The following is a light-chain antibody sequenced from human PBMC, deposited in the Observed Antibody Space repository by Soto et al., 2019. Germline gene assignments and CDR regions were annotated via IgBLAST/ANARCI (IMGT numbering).Light chain of an antibody. Sequence: EIVLTQSAGTLSLSPGERATLSCRASQSVSSSYLAWYQQKPGQAPRLLIYGASSRATGIPDRFSGSGSGTDFTLTISRLEPEDFAVYYCQQYGSSPPITFGQGTRL. CDR3: QQYGSSPPIT. J-gene: IGKJ5*01. V-gene: IGKV3-20*01. CDR2: GAS. CDR1: QSVSSSY.